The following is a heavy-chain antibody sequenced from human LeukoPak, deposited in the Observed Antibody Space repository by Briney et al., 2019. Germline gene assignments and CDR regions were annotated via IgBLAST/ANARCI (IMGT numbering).Heavy chain of an antibody. CDR2: IKQDGSEK. D-gene: IGHD6-6*01. CDR1: GFTFSSFW. V-gene: IGHV3-7*01. J-gene: IGHJ4*02. CDR3: ARSSSSGFDY. Sequence: GGSLRLSCAASGFTFSSFWMSWVRQAPGKGLEWVANIKQDGSEKYYVDSVKGRFTISRDNAKNSLFLQMNSLRTEDTAVYYCARSSSSGFDYWGQGTLVTVSS.